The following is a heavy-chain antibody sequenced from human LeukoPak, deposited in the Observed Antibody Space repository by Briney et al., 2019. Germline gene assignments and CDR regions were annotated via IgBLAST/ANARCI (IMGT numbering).Heavy chain of an antibody. J-gene: IGHJ5*02. Sequence: PGGSLRLSCAASGFTFSSHAMSWVRQAPGKGLEWVSAISGSGDSTYYADSVKGRFTISRDNSKNTLYLQMNSLRAEDTAVYYCGVDIVVVPGAPNWLDPWGQGTLVTVSS. D-gene: IGHD2-2*01. CDR2: ISGSGDST. CDR1: GFTFSSHA. CDR3: GVDIVVVPGAPNWLDP. V-gene: IGHV3-23*01.